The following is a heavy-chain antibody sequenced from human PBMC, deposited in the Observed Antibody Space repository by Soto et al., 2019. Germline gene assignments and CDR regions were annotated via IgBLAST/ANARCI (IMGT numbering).Heavy chain of an antibody. J-gene: IGHJ4*02. D-gene: IGHD6-19*01. CDR3: ARVRSSGWYQVIDY. CDR2: ISAYNGNT. CDR1: GYTFTSYG. V-gene: IGHV1-18*04. Sequence: ASVKVSCKASGYTFTSYGISWVRQAPGQGLEWIGWISAYNGNTNYAQKLQGRVTMTTDTSTSTAYMGLRSLRPDDTAVYYCARVRSSGWYQVIDYWGQGALVTV.